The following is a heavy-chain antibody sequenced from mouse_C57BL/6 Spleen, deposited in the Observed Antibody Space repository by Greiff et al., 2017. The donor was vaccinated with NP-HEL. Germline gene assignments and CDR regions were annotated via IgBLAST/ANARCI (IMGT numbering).Heavy chain of an antibody. J-gene: IGHJ1*03. D-gene: IGHD1-1*01. Sequence: VQLQQPGAELVRPGSSVKLSCKASGYTFTSYWMHWVKQRPIQGLEWIGNIDPSDSETHYNQKFKDKATLTVDKSSSTAYMQLSSLTSEDSAVYYCAREGVLRSYWYFDVWGTGTTVTVAS. CDR2: IDPSDSET. CDR1: GYTFTSYW. CDR3: AREGVLRSYWYFDV. V-gene: IGHV1-52*01.